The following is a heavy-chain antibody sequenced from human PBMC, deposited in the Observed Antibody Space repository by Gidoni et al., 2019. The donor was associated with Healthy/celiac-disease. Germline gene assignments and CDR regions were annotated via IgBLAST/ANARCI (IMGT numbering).Heavy chain of an antibody. CDR1: GFTFSSYS. D-gene: IGHD3-16*02. Sequence: EVQLVESGGGLVKPGGSLSLSCAASGFTFSSYSMNWVRQAPGKGLEWVSSISSSSSYIYYADSVKGRFTISRDNAKNSLYLQMNSLRAEDTAVYYCAREHDYVWGSYRPRDDYWGQGTLVTVSS. V-gene: IGHV3-21*01. CDR3: AREHDYVWGSYRPRDDY. J-gene: IGHJ4*02. CDR2: ISSSSSYI.